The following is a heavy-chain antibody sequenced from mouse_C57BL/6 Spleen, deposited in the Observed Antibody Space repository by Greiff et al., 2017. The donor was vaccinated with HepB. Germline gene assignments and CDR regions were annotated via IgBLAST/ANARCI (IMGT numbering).Heavy chain of an antibody. Sequence: QVQLQQSGAELVKPGASVKMSCKASGYTFTSYWITWVKQRPGQGLEWIGDIYPGSGSTNYNEKFKSKATLTVDTSSSTAYMQLSSLTSEDSAVYYCARGGYYSNYDYWGQGTTLTVSS. CDR3: ARGGYYSNYDY. D-gene: IGHD2-5*01. V-gene: IGHV1-55*01. J-gene: IGHJ2*01. CDR2: IYPGSGST. CDR1: GYTFTSYW.